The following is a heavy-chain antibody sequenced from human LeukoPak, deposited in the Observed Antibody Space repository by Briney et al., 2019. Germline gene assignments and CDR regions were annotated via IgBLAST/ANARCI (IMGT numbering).Heavy chain of an antibody. Sequence: SVKVSCKASGGTFSSYAISWVRQAPGQGLEWMGGIIPIFGTANYAQNFQGRVTMTGDTSTSTVYMELSSLRSEDTAVYYCARVRDGYNDAYDIWGQGTMVTVTS. CDR1: GGTFSSYA. V-gene: IGHV1-69*06. CDR2: IIPIFGTA. J-gene: IGHJ3*02. D-gene: IGHD5-24*01. CDR3: ARVRDGYNDAYDI.